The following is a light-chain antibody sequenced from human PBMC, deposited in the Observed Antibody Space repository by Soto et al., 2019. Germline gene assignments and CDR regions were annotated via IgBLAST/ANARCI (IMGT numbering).Light chain of an antibody. J-gene: IGLJ1*01. CDR1: SSDVGGYNY. Sequence: SVLTQPASVCGSPGQSITISCTGTSSDVGGYNYVSWYQQHPGKAPKLMIYEVSNRPSGVSNRFSGSKSGNTASLTISGLQAEYEADSDCTSHTSLRTPVFGTRTKDT. V-gene: IGLV2-14*01. CDR3: TSHTSLRTPV. CDR2: EVS.